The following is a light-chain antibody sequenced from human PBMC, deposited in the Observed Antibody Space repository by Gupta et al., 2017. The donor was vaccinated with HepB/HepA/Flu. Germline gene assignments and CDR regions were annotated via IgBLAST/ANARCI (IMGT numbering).Light chain of an antibody. V-gene: IGKV3-20*01. J-gene: IGKJ4*01. CDR2: GTS. CDR1: HSFRRTF. Sequence: EIVLTQSPGTLSLSPGERATLSCRAMHSFRRTFLAWYQQKAGQAPRLLIYGTSSRATGIPDRFSGSGSGTEFTLTISRLEPEDFAVYYCQHDCCSPLTFGGGTKVEIK. CDR3: QHDCCSPLT.